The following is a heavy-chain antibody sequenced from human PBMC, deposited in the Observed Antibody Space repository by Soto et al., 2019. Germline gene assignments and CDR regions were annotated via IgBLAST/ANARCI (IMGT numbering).Heavy chain of an antibody. CDR3: ARGLAVAGGYYFDY. CDR2: ISAYNGNT. D-gene: IGHD6-19*01. CDR1: GYTFTSYG. Sequence: ASVKVSCKASGYTFTSYGISWVRQAPGQGLEWMGWISAYNGNTNYAQKLQGRVTMTTDTSTSTAYIELRSLRSDDTVVYFCARGLAVAGGYYFDYWGQGTLVTVSS. V-gene: IGHV1-18*01. J-gene: IGHJ4*02.